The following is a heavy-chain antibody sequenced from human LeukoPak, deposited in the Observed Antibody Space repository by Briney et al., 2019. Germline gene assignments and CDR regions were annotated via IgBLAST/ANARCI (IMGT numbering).Heavy chain of an antibody. J-gene: IGHJ4*02. CDR3: AKDVPAAYFDY. D-gene: IGHD2-2*01. Sequence: GGSLRLSCAASGFTFSSYSMNWVRQAPGKGLEWVSSISSSSSYIYYADSVKGRFTISRDNAKNSLYLQMSSLRAEDTAVYYCAKDVPAAYFDYWGQGTLVTVSS. V-gene: IGHV3-21*01. CDR1: GFTFSSYS. CDR2: ISSSSSYI.